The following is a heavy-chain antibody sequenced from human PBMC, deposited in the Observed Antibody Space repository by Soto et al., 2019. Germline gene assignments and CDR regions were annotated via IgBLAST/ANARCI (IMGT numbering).Heavy chain of an antibody. CDR1: GFPFSAFW. CDR2: INTAGSKT. Sequence: EVQLVESRGGIFRPGESLRLSCVASGFPFSAFWLHWVRQVPGNGLEWVSLINTAGSKTFYADSVKGRFTTSRDNAKNTVYLQMSGLRAEDTSKYFYVSDLSRGWPTLYFWGQGALVNVSS. J-gene: IGHJ4*02. V-gene: IGHV3-74*01. CDR3: VSDLSRGWPTLYF. D-gene: IGHD6-19*01.